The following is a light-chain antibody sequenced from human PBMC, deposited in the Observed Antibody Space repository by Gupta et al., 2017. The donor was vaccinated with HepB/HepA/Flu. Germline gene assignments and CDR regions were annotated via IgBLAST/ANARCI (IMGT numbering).Light chain of an antibody. Sequence: SELTQPPSASGAPGQRVTISCSGSGSNIGSNTVNWYQQLPGTAPKLLIYTNNQRPSGVPDRFSGSKSGTSASLAISGLQSEDEADYYCAAWEDSLTGLVVFGGGTKLTVL. CDR3: AAWEDSLTGLVV. J-gene: IGLJ2*01. CDR2: TNN. CDR1: GSNIGSNT. V-gene: IGLV1-44*01.